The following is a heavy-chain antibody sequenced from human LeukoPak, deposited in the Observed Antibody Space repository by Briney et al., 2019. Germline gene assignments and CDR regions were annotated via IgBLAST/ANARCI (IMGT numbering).Heavy chain of an antibody. J-gene: IGHJ4*02. V-gene: IGHV1-69*13. D-gene: IGHD5-18*01. CDR2: IIPIFGTA. CDR3: ASRGYSYGRQGYFDY. Sequence: ASVEVSCKASGGTFSSYAISWVRQAPGQGLEWMGGIIPIFGTANYAQKFQGRVTITADESTSTAYMELSSLRSEDTAVYYCASRGYSYGRQGYFDYWGQGTLVTVSS. CDR1: GGTFSSYA.